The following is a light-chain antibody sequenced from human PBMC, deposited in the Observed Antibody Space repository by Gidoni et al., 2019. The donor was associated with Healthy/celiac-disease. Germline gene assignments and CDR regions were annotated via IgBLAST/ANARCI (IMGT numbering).Light chain of an antibody. J-gene: IGKJ3*01. CDR2: WAS. Sequence: DIVMTQSPDSLAVSLGERATINCKSSQSVLYSSTNKNFLAWYQQNPGQPPKLLIYWASTRDSGVPDRFSGSGSGTDFTLTINSLQAEDVAVYYCQQYYTTPFTFGPXTKVDIK. CDR1: QSVLYSSTNKNF. V-gene: IGKV4-1*01. CDR3: QQYYTTPFT.